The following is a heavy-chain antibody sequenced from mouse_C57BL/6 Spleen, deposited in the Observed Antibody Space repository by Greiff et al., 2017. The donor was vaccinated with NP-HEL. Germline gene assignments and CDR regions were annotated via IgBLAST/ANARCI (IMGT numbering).Heavy chain of an antibody. CDR1: GYTFTSYW. J-gene: IGHJ3*01. D-gene: IGHD2-5*01. CDR2: INPSNGGT. Sequence: VQLQQSGTELVKPGASVKLSCKASGYTFTSYWMHWVKQRPGQGLEWIGNINPSNGGTNYNEKFKSKATLTVDKSSSTAYMQLSSLTSADSAVYDCALRGLDSNYGEGFAYWGQGTLVTVSA. V-gene: IGHV1-53*01. CDR3: ALRGLDSNYGEGFAY.